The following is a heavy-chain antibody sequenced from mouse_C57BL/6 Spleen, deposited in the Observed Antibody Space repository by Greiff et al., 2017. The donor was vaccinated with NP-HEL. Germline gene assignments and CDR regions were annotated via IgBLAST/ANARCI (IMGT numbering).Heavy chain of an antibody. CDR3: ASFGYFYAMDD. J-gene: IGHJ4*01. V-gene: IGHV7-3*01. CDR2: IRNKANGYTT. D-gene: IGHD2-14*01. CDR1: GFTFTDYY. Sequence: EVHLVESGGGLVQPGGSLSLSCAASGFTFTDYYMSWVRQPPGKALEWLGFIRNKANGYTTEYSASVKGRFTISRDNSQSILYLQMNALRAEASATYYCASFGYFYAMDDWGKGTSVTVSS.